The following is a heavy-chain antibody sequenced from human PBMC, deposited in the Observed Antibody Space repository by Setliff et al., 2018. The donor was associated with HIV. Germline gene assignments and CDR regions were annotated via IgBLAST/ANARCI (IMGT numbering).Heavy chain of an antibody. D-gene: IGHD2-21*02. J-gene: IGHJ3*02. Sequence: SETLSLTCTVSGGSISSGSNYWSWIRQPAGKGLEWIGHIYTSGSTNYNPSLKSRVTISVDMSKNQFSLNLNSVTAADTAVYYCARGQGCGGGCHYAFEMWGQGTMVTVSS. CDR2: IYTSGST. CDR3: ARGQGCGGGCHYAFEM. V-gene: IGHV4-61*09. CDR1: GGSISSGSNY.